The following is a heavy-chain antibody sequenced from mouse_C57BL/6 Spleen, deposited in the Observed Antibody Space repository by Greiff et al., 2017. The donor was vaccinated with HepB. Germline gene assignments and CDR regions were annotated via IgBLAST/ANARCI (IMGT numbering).Heavy chain of an antibody. CDR1: GYSITSGYY. V-gene: IGHV3-6*01. Sequence: VQLKESGPGLVKPSQSLSLTCSVTGYSITSGYYWNWIRQFPGNKLEWMGYISYDGSNNYNPSLKNRISITRDTSKNQFFLKLNSVTTEDTATYYCARDMNGDWYFDVWGTGTTVTVSS. CDR3: ARDMNGDWYFDV. J-gene: IGHJ1*03. D-gene: IGHD2-3*01. CDR2: ISYDGSN.